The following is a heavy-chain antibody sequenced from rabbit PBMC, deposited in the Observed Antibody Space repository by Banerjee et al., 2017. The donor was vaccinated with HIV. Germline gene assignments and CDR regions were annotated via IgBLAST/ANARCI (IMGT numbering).Heavy chain of an antibody. CDR2: IDSGSSGFT. CDR3: GRGDSNAVSL. CDR1: GVSFSGDSY. V-gene: IGHV1S45*01. Sequence: QEQLEESGGDLVKPGASLTLTCTASGVSFSGDSYMCWVRQAPGKGLEWIVCIDSGSSGFTYFASWAKGRFTISKTSSTTVTLQMTSLTAADTATYFCGRGDSNAVSLWGPGTLVTVS. J-gene: IGHJ4*01. D-gene: IGHD6-1*01.